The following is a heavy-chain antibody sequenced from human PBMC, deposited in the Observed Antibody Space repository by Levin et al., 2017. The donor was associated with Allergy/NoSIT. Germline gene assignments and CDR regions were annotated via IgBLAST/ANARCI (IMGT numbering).Heavy chain of an antibody. Sequence: LSLTCAASGFTFSSYGMHWVRQAPGKGLEWVAVISYDGSNKYYADSVKGRFTISRDNSKNTLYLQMNSLRAEDTAVYYCAKDKGGYSYGPFDYWGQGTLVTVSS. CDR1: GFTFSSYG. CDR3: AKDKGGYSYGPFDY. J-gene: IGHJ4*02. D-gene: IGHD5-18*01. CDR2: ISYDGSNK. V-gene: IGHV3-30*18.